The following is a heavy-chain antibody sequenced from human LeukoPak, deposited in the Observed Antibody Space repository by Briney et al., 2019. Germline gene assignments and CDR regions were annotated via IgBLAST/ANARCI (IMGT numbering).Heavy chain of an antibody. D-gene: IGHD6-13*01. J-gene: IGHJ4*02. CDR3: AREVSSSWYVDY. V-gene: IGHV3-11*01. Sequence: GGSLRLSCAASGFTFSDYYMSWIRQAPGKGLEWVSYSSGSSIYYADFVKGRFTISRDNAKNSLYLQMNSLRAEDTAVYYCAREVSSSWYVDYWGQGTLVTVSS. CDR2: SSGSSI. CDR1: GFTFSDYY.